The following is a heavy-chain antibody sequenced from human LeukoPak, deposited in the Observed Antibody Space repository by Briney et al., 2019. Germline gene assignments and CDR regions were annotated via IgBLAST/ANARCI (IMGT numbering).Heavy chain of an antibody. CDR1: GYTFTSYG. CDR2: ISAYNGNT. D-gene: IGHD3-22*01. Sequence: GASVKVSCKASGYTFTSYGISWVRQAPGQGLEWMGWISAYNGNTNYAQKLQGRVTMTTDTSTSTAYMELRSLRSDDTAVYYCARNWHDSSGYYHRPFDYWGQGTLVAVSS. CDR3: ARNWHDSSGYYHRPFDY. V-gene: IGHV1-18*01. J-gene: IGHJ4*02.